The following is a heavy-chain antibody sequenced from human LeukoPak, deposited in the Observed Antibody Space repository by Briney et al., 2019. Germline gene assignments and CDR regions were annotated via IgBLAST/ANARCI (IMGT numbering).Heavy chain of an antibody. D-gene: IGHD1-26*01. CDR1: GYTFTSYD. CDR2: MNPNSGNT. Sequence: ASVKVSCKASGYTFTSYDINWVRQATGQGLEWMGWMNPNSGNTGYAQKFQGRVTMTRNTSISTAYMELSSLRSEDTAVYYCARDRGSYLPWVVAFDIWGQGTMVTVSS. J-gene: IGHJ3*02. V-gene: IGHV1-8*01. CDR3: ARDRGSYLPWVVAFDI.